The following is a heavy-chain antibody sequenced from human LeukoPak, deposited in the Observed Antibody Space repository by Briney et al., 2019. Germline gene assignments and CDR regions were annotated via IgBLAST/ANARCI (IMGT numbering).Heavy chain of an antibody. V-gene: IGHV3-49*04. CDR1: GFTFGDYA. Sequence: GGSVRLSCRASGFTFGDYAMSWVRQAPGKGLVWVGFIRSKAYGGTTEYAASVKGRFTISRDDSKSIAYLQMNSLKTEDTAVYYCTRDLGIDWGQGTLVTVSS. CDR3: TRDLGID. CDR2: IRSKAYGGTT. D-gene: IGHD1-14*01. J-gene: IGHJ4*02.